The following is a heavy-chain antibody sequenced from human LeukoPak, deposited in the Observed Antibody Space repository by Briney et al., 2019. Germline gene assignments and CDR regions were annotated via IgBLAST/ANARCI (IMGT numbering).Heavy chain of an antibody. CDR3: ARGGIAVAGTFNYYYYMDV. CDR2: INHSGST. J-gene: IGHJ6*03. CDR1: GGSFSGYY. V-gene: IGHV4-34*01. Sequence: SETLSLTCAVYGGSFSGYYWSWIRQPPGKGLEWIGEINHSGSTNYNPSLKSRVTISVDTSKNQFSLKLSSVTAADTAVYYCARGGIAVAGTFNYYYYMDVWGKGTTVTVSS. D-gene: IGHD6-19*01.